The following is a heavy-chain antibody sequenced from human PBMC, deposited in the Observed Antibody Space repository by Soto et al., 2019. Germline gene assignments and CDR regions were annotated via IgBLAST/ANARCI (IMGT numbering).Heavy chain of an antibody. Sequence: QVQLVQSGAEVKKPGSSVKVSCKASGGTFSSYTISWVRQAPGQGLEWMGRIIPILGIANYAQKYQGRVTITADKSTSTAYMELSSLRSEDTPVYYCAREDGDSRPFDIWGQGTMVTVSS. J-gene: IGHJ3*02. CDR1: GGTFSSYT. CDR2: IIPILGIA. D-gene: IGHD4-17*01. V-gene: IGHV1-69*08. CDR3: AREDGDSRPFDI.